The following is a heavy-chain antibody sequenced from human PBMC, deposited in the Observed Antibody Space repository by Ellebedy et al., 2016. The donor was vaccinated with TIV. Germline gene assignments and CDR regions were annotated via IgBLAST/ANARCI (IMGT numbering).Heavy chain of an antibody. Sequence: ASVKVSCKASGYTFTGYYMHWVRQAPGQGLEWMGWINSNSGATIYAQKFQGRVTMTRDTSISTAYMELSRLRSDDTAVYYCARGDLEWLLPGDYWGQGTLVTVSS. CDR3: ARGDLEWLLPGDY. D-gene: IGHD3-3*01. CDR2: INSNSGAT. CDR1: GYTFTGYY. V-gene: IGHV1-2*02. J-gene: IGHJ4*02.